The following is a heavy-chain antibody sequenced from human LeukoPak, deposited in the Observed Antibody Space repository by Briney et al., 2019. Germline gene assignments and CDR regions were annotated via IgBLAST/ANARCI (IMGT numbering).Heavy chain of an antibody. J-gene: IGHJ2*01. D-gene: IGHD4-17*01. CDR2: IYSGGTT. Sequence: KTSETLSLTCTVSGGSISSSHYYWGWIRQPPGKGLEWIGSIYSGGTTSYSPSLESRVTISVDTSENQFSLKLSSVTAADAAIYYCARDSLSMLDGDVYWYLDLWGRGTLVTVSS. V-gene: IGHV4-39*07. CDR3: ARDSLSMLDGDVYWYLDL. CDR1: GGSISSSHYY.